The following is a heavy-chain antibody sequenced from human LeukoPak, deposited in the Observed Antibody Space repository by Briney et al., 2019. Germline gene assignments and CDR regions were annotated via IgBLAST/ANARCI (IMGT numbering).Heavy chain of an antibody. Sequence: PGGSLRLSCAASGFTVSSSYMSWVRQAPGKGLEWVSLIYSADNTHYADSVKGRFSISRDNAKNSLYLQMNSLRAEDTAVYYCARVWGVDPYWGQGTLVTVSS. D-gene: IGHD3-10*01. CDR3: ARVWGVDPY. CDR2: IYSADNT. J-gene: IGHJ4*02. V-gene: IGHV3-53*01. CDR1: GFTVSSSY.